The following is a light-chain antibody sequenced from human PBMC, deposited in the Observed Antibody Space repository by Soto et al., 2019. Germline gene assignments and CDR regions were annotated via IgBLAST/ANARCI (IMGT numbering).Light chain of an antibody. V-gene: IGLV7-43*01. CDR1: TGAVTSGYY. CDR3: LLYYGGAGV. CDR2: STS. Sequence: QAVVTQEPLLTVSPGGTVTLTCASSTGAVTSGYYPNWFQQKPGQAPRALIYSTSNEHSWTPARFSGSLLGGKAALTLSGVQPEDEAEYYCLLYYGGAGVFGGGTKLTVL. J-gene: IGLJ2*01.